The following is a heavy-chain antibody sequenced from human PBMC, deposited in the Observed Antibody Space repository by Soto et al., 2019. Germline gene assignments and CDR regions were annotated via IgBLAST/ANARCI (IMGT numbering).Heavy chain of an antibody. V-gene: IGHV4-59*01. Sequence: SWTLSLTCTVSGGSISSYYWSWIRQPPGKGLEWIGYIYYSGSTNYNPSLKSRVTISVDTSKNQFSLKLSSVTAADTAVYYCARGPSWSGSYYGPYYYGMDVWGQGTTVTVSS. J-gene: IGHJ6*02. CDR3: ARGPSWSGSYYGPYYYGMDV. D-gene: IGHD3-10*01. CDR1: GGSISSYY. CDR2: IYYSGST.